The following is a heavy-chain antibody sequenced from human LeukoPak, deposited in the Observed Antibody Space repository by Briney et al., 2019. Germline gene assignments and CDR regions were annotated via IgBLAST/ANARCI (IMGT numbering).Heavy chain of an antibody. CDR1: GFTFSNAW. J-gene: IGHJ3*02. CDR2: IKSKTDGGTT. Sequence: GGSLRLSCAASGFTFSNAWMSWDRQAPGKGLEWVGRIKSKTDGGTTDYAAPVKGRFTISRDDSKNTAYLQMNSLKTEDTAVYYRTRPVDTAMAAGAFDIWGQGTMVTVSS. CDR3: TRPVDTAMAAGAFDI. D-gene: IGHD5-18*01. V-gene: IGHV3-15*01.